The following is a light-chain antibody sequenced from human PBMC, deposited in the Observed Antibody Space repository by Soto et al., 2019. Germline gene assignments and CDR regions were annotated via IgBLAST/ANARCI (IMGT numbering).Light chain of an antibody. CDR2: RNN. CDR3: ATWDDRLNGFYV. Sequence: QSVLTQPPSASGTPGQGVTISCSGSTSNIGSNYVYWYQQLPGTAPKLLIYRNNQRPSGVPDRLSGSKSGTSASLAISGLRSDDEADYFCATWDDRLNGFYVFGTGTKVNVL. CDR1: TSNIGSNY. V-gene: IGLV1-47*01. J-gene: IGLJ1*01.